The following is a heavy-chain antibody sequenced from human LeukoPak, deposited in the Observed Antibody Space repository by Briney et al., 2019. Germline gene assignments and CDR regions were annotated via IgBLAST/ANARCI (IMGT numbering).Heavy chain of an antibody. V-gene: IGHV1-2*02. CDR3: ARDEGAPTVTTFDY. J-gene: IGHJ4*02. CDR2: INPKTGGT. Sequence: GASVKVSCTTSGYSFTDYYIHWVRQAPGQGLEWMGWINPKTGGTKDAQKLQGRVTMTTDTSTSTAYMELRSLRSDDTAVYYCARDEGAPTVTTFDYWGQGTLVTVSS. CDR1: GYSFTDYY. D-gene: IGHD4-17*01.